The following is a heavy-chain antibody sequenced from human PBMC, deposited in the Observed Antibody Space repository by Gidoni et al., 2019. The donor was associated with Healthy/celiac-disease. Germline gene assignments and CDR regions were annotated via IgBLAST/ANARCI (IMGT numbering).Heavy chain of an antibody. CDR3: ARFLTVAGTRRFARVGFDY. Sequence: TSYGISWVRQAPGQGLEWMGWISAYNGNTNYAQKLQGRVTMTTDTSTSTAYMELRSLRSDDTAVYYCARFLTVAGTRRFARVGFDYWGQGTLVTVSS. V-gene: IGHV1-18*01. CDR2: ISAYNGNT. J-gene: IGHJ4*02. D-gene: IGHD6-19*01. CDR1: TSYG.